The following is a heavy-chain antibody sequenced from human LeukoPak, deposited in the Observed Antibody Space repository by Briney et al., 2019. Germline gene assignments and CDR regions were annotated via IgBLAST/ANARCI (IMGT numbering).Heavy chain of an antibody. CDR2: IYHSGIT. J-gene: IGHJ4*02. V-gene: IGHV4-4*02. CDR1: GGSISSSNW. CDR3: ARDRGFMTADY. Sequence: PSGTLSLTGAVSGGSISSSNWWSWVRQPPGKGLEWIGEIYHSGITYYNPSLRSRVTISKGTSRNQFSLQLNSVTAADTALYYCARDRGFMTADYWGQGTLLTVSS. D-gene: IGHD3-10*01.